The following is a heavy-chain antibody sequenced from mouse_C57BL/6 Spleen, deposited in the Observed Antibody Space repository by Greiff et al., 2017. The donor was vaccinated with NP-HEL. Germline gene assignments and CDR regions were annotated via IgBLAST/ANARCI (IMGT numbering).Heavy chain of an antibody. Sequence: QVQLKESGAELVKPGASVKLSCKASGYTFTSYWMHWVKQRPGQGLEWIGMIHPNSGSTNYNEKFKSKATLTVDKSSSTAYMQLSSLTSEDSAVYYCARWDGYYDAMDYWGQGTSVTVSS. V-gene: IGHV1-64*01. D-gene: IGHD2-3*01. CDR2: IHPNSGST. J-gene: IGHJ4*01. CDR3: ARWDGYYDAMDY. CDR1: GYTFTSYW.